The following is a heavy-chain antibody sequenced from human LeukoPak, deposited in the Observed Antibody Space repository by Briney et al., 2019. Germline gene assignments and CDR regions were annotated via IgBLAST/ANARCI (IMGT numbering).Heavy chain of an antibody. Sequence: ASVKVSCKASGGTFSSYAISWVRQAPGQGLEWMGGIIPIFGTANYAQKFQGRVTITADESTSTAYMELSSPRSEDTAVYYCARAGLLLKRYGMDVWGQGTTVTVSS. CDR2: IIPIFGTA. V-gene: IGHV1-69*13. CDR1: GGTFSSYA. CDR3: ARAGLLLKRYGMDV. D-gene: IGHD3-22*01. J-gene: IGHJ6*02.